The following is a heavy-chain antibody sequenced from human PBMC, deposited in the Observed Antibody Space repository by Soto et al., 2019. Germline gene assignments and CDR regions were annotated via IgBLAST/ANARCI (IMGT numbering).Heavy chain of an antibody. CDR1: RFTFSSYA. J-gene: IGHJ4*02. CDR2: ISGGGGST. CDR3: ARATYDFWSFDY. V-gene: IGHV3-23*01. Sequence: GGSLRLSCAASRFTFSSYAMIWVRQAPGKGLEWVSGISGGGGSTYYADSVKGRYTISRDNSKNTLYLQMNSLRAEDTAVYHCARATYDFWSFDYWGQGTLVTVSS. D-gene: IGHD3-3*01.